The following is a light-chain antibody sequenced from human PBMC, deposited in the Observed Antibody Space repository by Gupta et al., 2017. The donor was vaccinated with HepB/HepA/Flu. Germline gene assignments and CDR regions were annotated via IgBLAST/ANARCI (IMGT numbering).Light chain of an antibody. CDR1: SSNSGTNT. Sequence: SVLPQPPSASGTPALRVTISCSGSSSNSGTNTVTWYQQPPGTAPKLLIYSNNQRPSGVPDRFSGSKSGTSASLAISGLQSDDEADYYCGAWDDNQNGVVFGGGTKLTVL. CDR3: GAWDDNQNGVV. V-gene: IGLV1-44*01. CDR2: SNN. J-gene: IGLJ2*01.